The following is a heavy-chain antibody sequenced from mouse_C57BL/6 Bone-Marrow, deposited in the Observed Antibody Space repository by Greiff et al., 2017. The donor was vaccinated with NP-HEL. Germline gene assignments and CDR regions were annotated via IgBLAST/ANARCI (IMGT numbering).Heavy chain of an antibody. J-gene: IGHJ3*01. CDR1: GYAFSSSW. D-gene: IGHD2-3*01. CDR2: IYPGDGDT. CDR3: ARGDDGYSWFAY. Sequence: QVQLKESGPELVKPGASVKISCKASGYAFSSSWMNWVKQRPGKGLEWIGRIYPGDGDTNYNGKFKGKATLTADKSSSTAYMQLSSLTSEDSAVYCCARGDDGYSWFAYWGQGTLVTVSA. V-gene: IGHV1-82*01.